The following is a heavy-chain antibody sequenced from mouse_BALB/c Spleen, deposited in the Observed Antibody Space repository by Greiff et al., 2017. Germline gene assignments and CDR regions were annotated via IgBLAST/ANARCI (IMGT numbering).Heavy chain of an antibody. J-gene: IGHJ4*01. Sequence: QVQLQQSGAELARPGASVKLSCKASGYTFTSYWMQWVKQRPGQGLEWIGAIYPGDGDTRYTQKFKGKATLTADKSSSTAYMQLSSLASEDSAVYYCARSPYGNDAMDYWGQGTSVTVSS. D-gene: IGHD2-1*01. CDR1: GYTFTSYW. V-gene: IGHV1-87*01. CDR3: ARSPYGNDAMDY. CDR2: IYPGDGDT.